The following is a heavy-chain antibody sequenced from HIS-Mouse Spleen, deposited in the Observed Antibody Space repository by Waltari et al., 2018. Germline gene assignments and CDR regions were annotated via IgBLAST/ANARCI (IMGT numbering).Heavy chain of an antibody. V-gene: IGHV3-33*01. Sequence: QVQLVESGGGVVQPGWSLRLSCAASWFTFSSYGMHWVRQAPGKGLEWVAVIWYDGSNKYYADSVKGRFTISRDNSKNTLYLQMNSLRAEDTAVYYCARDSGLITIIPYGMDVWGQGTTVTVSS. CDR3: ARDSGLITIIPYGMDV. J-gene: IGHJ6*02. CDR1: WFTFSSYG. D-gene: IGHD3-10*01. CDR2: IWYDGSNK.